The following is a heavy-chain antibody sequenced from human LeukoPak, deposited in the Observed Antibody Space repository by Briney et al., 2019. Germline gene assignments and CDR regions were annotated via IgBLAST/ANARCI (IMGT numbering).Heavy chain of an antibody. V-gene: IGHV3-23*01. CDR3: AKEASSNIVVVPAAIYLPFRLQSYYFDY. Sequence: GGSLSLSCAASGFTFSSYAMSWVRQAPGKGLEWVSAISGSGGSTYYADSVKGRFTISRDNSKNTLYLQMNSLRAEDTAVYYCAKEASSNIVVVPAAIYLPFRLQSYYFDYWGQGTLVTVSS. D-gene: IGHD2-2*01. CDR2: ISGSGGST. J-gene: IGHJ4*02. CDR1: GFTFSSYA.